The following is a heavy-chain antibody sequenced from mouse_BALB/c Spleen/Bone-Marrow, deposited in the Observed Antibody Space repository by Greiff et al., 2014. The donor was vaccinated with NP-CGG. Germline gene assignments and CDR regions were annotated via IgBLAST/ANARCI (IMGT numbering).Heavy chain of an antibody. CDR1: GYTFTSYV. CDR2: INPFNGGA. Sequence: EVKLMESGPELVKPGASVKMSCKASGYTFTSYVMHWVKQKPGQGLEWIGFINPFNGGAKYNEKFRGKATLTSDKSSSTAYMELSSLTPEDSAVYYCAGPAWFAYWGRGTLVTVSA. V-gene: IGHV1-14*01. CDR3: AGPAWFAY. J-gene: IGHJ3*01.